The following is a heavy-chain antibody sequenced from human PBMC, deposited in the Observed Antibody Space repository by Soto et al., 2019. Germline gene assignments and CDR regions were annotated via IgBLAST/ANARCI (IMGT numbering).Heavy chain of an antibody. Sequence: QLQLQESGPGLVKPSETLSLTCTVSGGSISSSNYYWGWIRQPPGKGLEWIGSMYYSGSTYYNPSLKSRVTISVDTSKNQVSLKLRSVTAADTAVYYCARADYYDSSGYIYWGQGTLVTVSS. J-gene: IGHJ4*02. V-gene: IGHV4-39*01. CDR3: ARADYYDSSGYIY. CDR1: GGSISSSNYY. D-gene: IGHD3-22*01. CDR2: MYYSGST.